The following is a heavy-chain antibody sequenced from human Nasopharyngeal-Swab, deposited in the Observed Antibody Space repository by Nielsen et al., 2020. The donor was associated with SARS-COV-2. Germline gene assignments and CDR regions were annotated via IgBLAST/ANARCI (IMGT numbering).Heavy chain of an antibody. V-gene: IGHV3-73*01. J-gene: IGHJ4*02. CDR3: TSDFYFDY. CDR1: GFIFSASA. Sequence: GESLKISCAASGFIFSASAMHWVRQAPGKGLEWLGRIGDKDHNYATTYGASVKGRFTISRDDSKKTAFLQMDSLKTEDTALYYCTSDFYFDYWGQGTLVTVSS. CDR2: IGDKDHNYAT.